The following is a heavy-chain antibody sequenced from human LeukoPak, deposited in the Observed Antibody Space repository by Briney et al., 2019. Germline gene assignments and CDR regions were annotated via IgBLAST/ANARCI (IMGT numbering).Heavy chain of an antibody. D-gene: IGHD3-10*01. J-gene: IGHJ3*02. CDR2: ISYSGNI. V-gene: IGHV4-31*03. Sequence: SETLSLTCTVSRGSISSGTYYCTWIRQHPGKGLEWIGYISYSGNIYYNPSLKSRVTISIDTSKNQCFLRLSSVTAADTAVYYCARNRGIILPSDRGAFDIWGQGTMVTVSS. CDR3: ARNRGIILPSDRGAFDI. CDR1: RGSISSGTYY.